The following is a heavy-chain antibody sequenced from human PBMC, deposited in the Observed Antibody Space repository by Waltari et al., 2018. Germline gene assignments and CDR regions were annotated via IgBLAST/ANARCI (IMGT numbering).Heavy chain of an antibody. V-gene: IGHV3-30*02. J-gene: IGHJ3*02. CDR1: GFTFSSYG. Sequence: QVQLVESGGGVVQPGGSLRLSCAASGFTFSSYGMHWVRQAPGTGLEWVAFIRSDGSNKYYADSVKGRFTISRDNSKNTLYLQMNSLRAEDTAVYYCAKDGSMGAVDAFDIWGQGTMVTVSS. D-gene: IGHD1-26*01. CDR3: AKDGSMGAVDAFDI. CDR2: IRSDGSNK.